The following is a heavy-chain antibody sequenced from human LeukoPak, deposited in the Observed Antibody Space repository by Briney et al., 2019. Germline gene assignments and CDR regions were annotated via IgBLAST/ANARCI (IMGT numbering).Heavy chain of an antibody. CDR2: INTVASYI. V-gene: IGHV3-21*06. CDR1: GLTFSSFS. D-gene: IGHD3-22*01. J-gene: IGHJ4*02. CDR3: ARLRRNSDKSGFYYYYDY. Sequence: GGSLRLSCAASGLTFSSFSFNWVRQGPGKGLEWVSSINTVASYIYYADSVKGRFTISRDSAKNSLYLQMNSLRAEDTVVYYCARLRRNSDKSGFYYYYDYWGQGTLVTVSS.